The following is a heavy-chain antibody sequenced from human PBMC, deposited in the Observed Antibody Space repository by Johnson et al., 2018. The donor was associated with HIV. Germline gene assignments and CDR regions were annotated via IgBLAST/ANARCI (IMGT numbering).Heavy chain of an antibody. CDR1: GFTVSSNY. V-gene: IGHV3-53*01. D-gene: IGHD5-24*01. J-gene: IGHJ3*02. CDR3: AKIRGEMATTDAFDI. CDR2: IYSCGTT. Sequence: VQLVESGGGLIQPGGSLRLSCAASGFTVSSNYMSWVRQAPGKGLEWVSVIYSCGTTYYADSVKGRFTISRDNSKNTLYLQMNSLRAEDTAVYYCAKIRGEMATTDAFDIWGQGTMVTVSS.